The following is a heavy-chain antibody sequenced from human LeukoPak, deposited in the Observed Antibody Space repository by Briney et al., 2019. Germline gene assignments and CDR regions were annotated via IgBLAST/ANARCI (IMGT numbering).Heavy chain of an antibody. J-gene: IGHJ4*02. CDR1: GFTFSSYS. Sequence: GGSLRLSCAASGFTFSSYSMNWVRQAPGQGLEWVSSISSSSGYIYYADSVKGRFTISRDNAKNSLYLQMNSLRAEDTAVYYCASGTSGLRYFDYWGQGTLVTVSS. D-gene: IGHD5-12*01. V-gene: IGHV3-21*01. CDR3: ASGTSGLRYFDY. CDR2: ISSSSGYI.